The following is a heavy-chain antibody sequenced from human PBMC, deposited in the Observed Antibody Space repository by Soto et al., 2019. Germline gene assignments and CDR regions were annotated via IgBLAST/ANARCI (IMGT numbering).Heavy chain of an antibody. J-gene: IGHJ4*02. Sequence: QVQLVQSGAEVKKPGASVKVSCKASGYTFTTYDINWVRQATGQGLEWMGWMNPNSGNTGNAQKFQGRGTMTRNTSISTTYMELSSLRSEDTAVYYCARGRDGYNIVDYWGQGTLVTVSS. CDR3: ARGRDGYNIVDY. CDR1: GYTFTTYD. D-gene: IGHD5-12*01. CDR2: MNPNSGNT. V-gene: IGHV1-8*01.